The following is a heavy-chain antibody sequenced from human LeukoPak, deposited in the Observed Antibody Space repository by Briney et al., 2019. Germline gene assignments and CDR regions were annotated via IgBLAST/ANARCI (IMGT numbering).Heavy chain of an antibody. Sequence: ASVTVSCKASGYTFTSYAMHWVRQAPGQRLEWMGWINAGNGNTKYSQKFQGRVTITRDTSASTAYMELSSLRSEDTAVYYCAREGCSGRSCYGENWFDPWGQGTLVTVSS. V-gene: IGHV1-3*01. D-gene: IGHD2-15*01. CDR1: GYTFTSYA. J-gene: IGHJ5*02. CDR2: INAGNGNT. CDR3: AREGCSGRSCYGENWFDP.